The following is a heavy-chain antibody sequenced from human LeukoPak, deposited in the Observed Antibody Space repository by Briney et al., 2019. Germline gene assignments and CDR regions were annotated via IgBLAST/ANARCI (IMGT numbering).Heavy chain of an antibody. D-gene: IGHD6-19*01. J-gene: IGHJ4*02. Sequence: SETLSLTCTVSGGSTSSYYWSWIRQPPGKGLEWIGYIYYSGSTNYNPSLESRVTISVDTSKNQFSLKLSSVTAADTAVYYCARRFAVAGLYYFDYWGQGTLVTVSS. CDR1: GGSTSSYY. CDR3: ARRFAVAGLYYFDY. V-gene: IGHV4-59*08. CDR2: IYYSGST.